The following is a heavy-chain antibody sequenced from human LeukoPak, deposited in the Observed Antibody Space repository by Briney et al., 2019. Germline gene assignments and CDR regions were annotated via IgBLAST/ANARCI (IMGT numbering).Heavy chain of an antibody. Sequence: GGSLRLSCAASGFPFSSHAMSWVRQAPGKGLEWVSSISSSSTYIYYADSVKGRFTISRDNAKNSLYLQMNSLRAEDTAVYYCARAVAGFDYWGQGTLVTVSS. CDR1: GFPFSSHA. CDR2: ISSSSTYI. J-gene: IGHJ4*02. V-gene: IGHV3-21*01. CDR3: ARAVAGFDY. D-gene: IGHD6-19*01.